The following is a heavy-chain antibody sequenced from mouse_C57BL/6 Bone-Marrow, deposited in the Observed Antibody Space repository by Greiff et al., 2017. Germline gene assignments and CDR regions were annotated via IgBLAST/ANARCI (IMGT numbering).Heavy chain of an antibody. D-gene: IGHD1-1*01. CDR2: IDPSDSYT. CDR1: GYTFTSYW. Sequence: QVQLQQPGAELVLPGASVKLSCKASGYTFTSYWMHWVKQRPGQGLEWIGEIDPSDSYTNYNQTFKGKSTLTVDKSSSTAYMQLSSLTSEDAAVYYCALPYFDYWGQGTTLTVSS. V-gene: IGHV1-69*01. J-gene: IGHJ2*01. CDR3: ALPYFDY.